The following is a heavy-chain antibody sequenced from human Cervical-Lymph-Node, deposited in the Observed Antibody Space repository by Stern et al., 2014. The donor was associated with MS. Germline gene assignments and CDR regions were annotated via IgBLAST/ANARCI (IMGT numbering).Heavy chain of an antibody. CDR1: GYSFSDYY. Sequence: VQLVESGAEVKKPGASLKVSCKASGYSFSDYYVNWVRQAPCQWLGWMGIITPGGGSTCYAQKFQGGVPMTRDTSTSTVYMELSSLRSDDTAVYYCARDRRVLVVSRDDTFDIWGQGTMVTVSS. J-gene: IGHJ3*02. CDR3: ARDRRVLVVSRDDTFDI. CDR2: ITPGGGST. V-gene: IGHV1-46*01. D-gene: IGHD3-9*01.